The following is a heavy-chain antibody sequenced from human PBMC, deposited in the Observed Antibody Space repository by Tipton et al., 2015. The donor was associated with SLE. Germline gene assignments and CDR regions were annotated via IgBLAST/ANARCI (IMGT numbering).Heavy chain of an antibody. V-gene: IGHV7-4-1*02. CDR1: GYTFARSP. Sequence: QVQLVQSGSELTKPGASVKLSCKSSGYTFARSPMSWLRQAPGQGLEWMGWINTNTGDPTYAQDFTGRFVFSLDTSVTTAYLEISSLKSEDTATYFCATYPNYYDTIGYYYFDHWGQGTLITVAS. J-gene: IGHJ4*02. CDR3: ATYPNYYDTIGYYYFDH. D-gene: IGHD3-22*01. CDR2: INTNTGDP.